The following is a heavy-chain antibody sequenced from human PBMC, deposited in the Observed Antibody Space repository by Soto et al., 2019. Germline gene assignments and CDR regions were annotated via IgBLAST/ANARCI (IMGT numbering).Heavy chain of an antibody. D-gene: IGHD5-12*01. CDR3: ANGRDGYNMLVPFDY. J-gene: IGHJ4*01. V-gene: IGHV1-69*01. CDR2: IIPIFGTA. CDR1: GGTFSSYA. Sequence: QVQLVQSGAEVKKPGSSVKVSCKASGGTFSSYASSWVRQAPGQGLGWMGGIIPIFGTATYAQKFQGRVTITEDESTSKAYMELSSLRSEDTAVDYWANGRDGYNMLVPFDYRGHGTLGTVSS.